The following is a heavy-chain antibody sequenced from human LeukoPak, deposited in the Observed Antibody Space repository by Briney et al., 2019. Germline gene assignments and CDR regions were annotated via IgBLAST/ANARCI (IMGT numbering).Heavy chain of an antibody. J-gene: IGHJ4*02. CDR3: ARSGAAETTHFDS. CDR1: GYIFTTFG. V-gene: IGHV1-18*01. D-gene: IGHD4-17*01. CDR2: IGNYNGNT. Sequence: ASVKVSCKASGYIFTTFGVSWVRQAPGQGLELMGWIGNYNGNTNYAQKVQGRVTMTTDSSTSTAYMELRSLTSDDTAVYYCARSGAAETTHFDSWGQGTLVTVSS.